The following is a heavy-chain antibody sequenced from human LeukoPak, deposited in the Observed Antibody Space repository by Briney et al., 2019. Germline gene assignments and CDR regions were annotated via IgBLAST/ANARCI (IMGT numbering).Heavy chain of an antibody. CDR1: GDSISSSDW. V-gene: IGHV4-4*02. CDR3: ARERAVAGNLDY. Sequence: PSETLSLTCAVSGDSISSSDWWSWVRQPPGKGLDWIGEIYHSGSTNYNPSLKSRVTISVDKSKNQFSLKLSSVTAADTAVYYCARERAVAGNLDYWGQGTLVTVSS. D-gene: IGHD6-19*01. CDR2: IYHSGST. J-gene: IGHJ4*02.